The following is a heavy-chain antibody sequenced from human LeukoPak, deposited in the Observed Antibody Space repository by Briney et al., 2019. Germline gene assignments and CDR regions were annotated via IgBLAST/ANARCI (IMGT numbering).Heavy chain of an antibody. V-gene: IGHV7-4-1*02. D-gene: IGHD6-19*01. J-gene: IGHJ4*01. CDR1: GYTFTISA. Sequence: ASVKVSSKDSGYTFTISALNWGRQAPGQGVEWMGRIKTNNGNSTYAQAFTARFVFSLDTHGSWAYLQSNSMTAEDTTVQYCANDRKKGEGGWFNYWGQASLATV. CDR3: ANDRKKGEGGWFNY. CDR2: IKTNNGNS.